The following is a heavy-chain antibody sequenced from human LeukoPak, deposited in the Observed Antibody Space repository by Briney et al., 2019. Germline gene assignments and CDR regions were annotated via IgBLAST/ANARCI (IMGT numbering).Heavy chain of an antibody. CDR1: GGTFSSYA. Sequence: SVKVSCKASGGTFSSYAISWVRQAPGQGLEWMGRIIPILGIANYAQKFQGRVTITADKSTSTAYMELSSLRSEDTAVYYCARDRGELRSFDWLSYWGQGTLVTVSS. CDR3: ARDRGELRSFDWLSY. V-gene: IGHV1-69*04. D-gene: IGHD3-9*01. CDR2: IIPILGIA. J-gene: IGHJ4*02.